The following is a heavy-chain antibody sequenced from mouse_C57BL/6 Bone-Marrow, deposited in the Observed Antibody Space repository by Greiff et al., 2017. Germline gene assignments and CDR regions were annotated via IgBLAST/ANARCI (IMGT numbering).Heavy chain of an antibody. J-gene: IGHJ1*03. CDR2: IYPGDGDT. CDR3: FYYYGSSYDWYFDV. V-gene: IGHV1-82*01. Sequence: VQLQQSGPELVKPGASVKISCKASGYAFSSSWMNWVKQRPGKGLEWIGRIYPGDGDTNYNGKFKGKATLTADKSSSTAYMQLSSLTSEDSAVYFCFYYYGSSYDWYFDVWGTGTTVTVSS. D-gene: IGHD1-1*01. CDR1: GYAFSSSW.